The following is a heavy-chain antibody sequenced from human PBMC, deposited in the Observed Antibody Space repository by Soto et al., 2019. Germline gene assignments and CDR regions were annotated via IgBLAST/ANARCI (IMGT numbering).Heavy chain of an antibody. J-gene: IGHJ6*02. Sequence: SVKVSCKASGGTFSSYAISWVRQAPGQGLEWMGGIIPIFGTANYAQKFQGRVTITADKSTSTAYMELSSLRSEDTAVYYCASNYISEENGMDVWGQGTTVTVSS. V-gene: IGHV1-69*06. CDR2: IIPIFGTA. CDR3: ASNYISEENGMDV. CDR1: GGTFSSYA. D-gene: IGHD6-25*01.